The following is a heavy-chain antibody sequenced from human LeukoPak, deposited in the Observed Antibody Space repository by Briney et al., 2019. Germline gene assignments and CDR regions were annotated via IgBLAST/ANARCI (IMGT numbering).Heavy chain of an antibody. J-gene: IGHJ3*02. V-gene: IGHV4-39*01. CDR3: ARQYCSSTSCYRPNDAFDI. D-gene: IGHD2-2*02. CDR2: IYYSGST. CDR1: GGSISSSSYY. Sequence: SETPSLTCTVSGGSISSSSYYWGWIRQPPGKGLEWIGSIYYSGSTYYNPSLKSRVTISVDTSKNQFSLKLSSVTAADTAVYYCARQYCSSTSCYRPNDAFDIWGQGTMVTVSS.